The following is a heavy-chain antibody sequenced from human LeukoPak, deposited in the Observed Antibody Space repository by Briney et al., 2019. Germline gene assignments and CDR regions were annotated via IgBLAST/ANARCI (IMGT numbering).Heavy chain of an antibody. CDR3: ARVGTDYYGSGSYYLDY. Sequence: SQTLSLTCAVSGGSISSGGYSWSWIRQPPGKGQEWIGYIYHSGSTYYNPSLKSRVTISVDRSKNQFSLKLSSVTAADTAVYYCARVGTDYYGSGSYYLDYWGQGTLVTVSS. V-gene: IGHV4-30-2*01. J-gene: IGHJ4*02. D-gene: IGHD3-10*01. CDR1: GGSISSGGYS. CDR2: IYHSGST.